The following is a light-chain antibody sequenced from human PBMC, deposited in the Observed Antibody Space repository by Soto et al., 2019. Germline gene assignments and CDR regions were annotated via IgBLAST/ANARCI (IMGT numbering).Light chain of an antibody. CDR2: GAS. Sequence: EIVLTQSPGTLSLSPRERATLSCRASETIKSSYLAWYQQKPGQAPRLLIYGASRRATGIPDRFSGSYSRTDFSRTITRLAPEDFAVYYCQQYASSPFTFGPGTKVDIK. J-gene: IGKJ3*01. CDR3: QQYASSPFT. CDR1: ETIKSSY. V-gene: IGKV3-20*01.